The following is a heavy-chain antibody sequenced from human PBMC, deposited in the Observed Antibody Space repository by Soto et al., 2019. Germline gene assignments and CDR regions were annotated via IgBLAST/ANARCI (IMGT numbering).Heavy chain of an antibody. CDR3: ARTYDSSGYSPYNFEY. V-gene: IGHV2-70*04. D-gene: IGHD3-22*01. J-gene: IGHJ4*02. CDR2: IDWDDDK. Sequence: SGPTLVNPTQTLTLTCTFSGFSLSTSGMRVSWIRQPPGKALEWLARIDWDDDKFYSTSLKTRLTISKDTSKNQVVLTMTNMDPVDTATYYCARTYDSSGYSPYNFEYWGQGTLVTVSS. CDR1: GFSLSTSGMR.